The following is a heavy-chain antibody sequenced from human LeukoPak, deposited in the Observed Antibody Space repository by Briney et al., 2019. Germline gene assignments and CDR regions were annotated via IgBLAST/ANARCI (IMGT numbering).Heavy chain of an antibody. J-gene: IGHJ6*02. V-gene: IGHV1-46*01. CDR2: INPSGGST. CDR3: ARVDCSSTSCYSSYYYGMDV. D-gene: IGHD2-2*01. Sequence: ASVKVSCKASGYTFTGYYLHWVRQAPGQGLEWLGWINPSGGSTSYAQKFQGRVTMTRDTSTSTVYMELSSLRSEDTAVYYCARVDCSSTSCYSSYYYGMDVWGQGTTVTVSS. CDR1: GYTFTGYY.